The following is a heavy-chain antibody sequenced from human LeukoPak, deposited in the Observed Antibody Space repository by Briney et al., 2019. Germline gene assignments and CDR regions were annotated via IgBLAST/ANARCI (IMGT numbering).Heavy chain of an antibody. V-gene: IGHV4-59*06. CDR3: ARATVVTFDY. Sequence: SETLSLTCAVYGGSFSGYYWSWIRQPPGKGLEWIGYIYYSGSTYYNPSLKSRVTISVDTSKNQFSLKLSSVTAADTAVYYCARATVVTFDYWGQGTLVTVSS. CDR2: IYYSGST. D-gene: IGHD4-23*01. CDR1: GGSFSGYY. J-gene: IGHJ4*02.